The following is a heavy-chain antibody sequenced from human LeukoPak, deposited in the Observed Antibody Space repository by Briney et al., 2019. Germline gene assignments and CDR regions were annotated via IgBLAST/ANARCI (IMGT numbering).Heavy chain of an antibody. D-gene: IGHD3-10*01. V-gene: IGHV1-8*01. J-gene: IGHJ6*03. CDR3: AREGRGGFGELAIHPDYYYYYMDV. CDR1: GYTFTSYD. Sequence: GASVKVSCKASGYTFTSYDINWVRQATGQGLEWMGWMNPNSGNTGYAQKFQGRVTMTRNTAISTAYMELSSLRSEDTAAYYCAREGRGGFGELAIHPDYYYYYMDVWGKGTTVTISS. CDR2: MNPNSGNT.